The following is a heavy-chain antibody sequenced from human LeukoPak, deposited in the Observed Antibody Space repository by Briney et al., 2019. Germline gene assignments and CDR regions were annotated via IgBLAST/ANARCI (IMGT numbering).Heavy chain of an antibody. V-gene: IGHV3-48*03. J-gene: IGHJ4*02. CDR3: ARFSRSYYFDY. D-gene: IGHD2-2*01. Sequence: GGSLRLSCAASGFTFSSYEMTWVRQAPGKGLEWVSYISSSGSTIYYADSMKGRFTIYRDNAKNSLYLQMNSLRAEDTAVYYCARFSRSYYFDYWGQGTLVTVSS. CDR2: ISSSGSTI. CDR1: GFTFSSYE.